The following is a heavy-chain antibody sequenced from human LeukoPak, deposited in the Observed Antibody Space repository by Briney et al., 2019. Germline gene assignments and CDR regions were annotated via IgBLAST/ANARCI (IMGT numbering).Heavy chain of an antibody. D-gene: IGHD3-10*01. CDR2: ISYDGSNK. CDR1: GFTFTNYG. V-gene: IGHV3-30*18. Sequence: GGSLRLSCAASGFTFTNYGMHWVRQAPGKGLEWVAVISYDGSNKYYADSVKGRFTISRDNSKNTLYLQMNSLRAEDTAVYYCAKGGRLLWFGELSDDAFDIWGQGTMVTVSS. CDR3: AKGGRLLWFGELSDDAFDI. J-gene: IGHJ3*02.